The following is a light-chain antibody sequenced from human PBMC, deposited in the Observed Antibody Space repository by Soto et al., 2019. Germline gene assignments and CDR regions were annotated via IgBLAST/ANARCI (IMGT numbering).Light chain of an antibody. CDR3: QQYDNLALT. V-gene: IGKV1-33*01. CDR1: QDISNY. CDR2: DAS. Sequence: DIQMTKSPSSLSASVGYRITITFQASQDISNYLNWYQQKPGKAPKLLIYDASNLETGVPSRFSGSGSGTDFTFTISSLQPEDIATYYCQQYDNLALTFGGGTKVDIK. J-gene: IGKJ4*01.